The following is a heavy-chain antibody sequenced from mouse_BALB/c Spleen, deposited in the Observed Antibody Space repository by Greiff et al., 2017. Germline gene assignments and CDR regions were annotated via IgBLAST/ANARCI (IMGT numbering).Heavy chain of an antibody. CDR3: ARSGSSHYYAMDY. CDR2: ISSGSSTI. V-gene: IGHV5-17*02. D-gene: IGHD1-1*01. CDR1: GFTFSSFG. J-gene: IGHJ4*01. Sequence: EVMLVESGGGLVQPGGSRKLSCAASGFTFSSFGMHWVRQAPEKGLEWVAYISSGSSTIYYADTVKGRFTISRDNPKNTLFLQMTSLRSEDTAMYYCARSGSSHYYAMDYWGQGTSVTVSS.